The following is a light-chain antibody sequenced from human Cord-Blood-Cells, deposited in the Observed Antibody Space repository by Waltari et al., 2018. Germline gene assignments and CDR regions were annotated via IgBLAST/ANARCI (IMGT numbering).Light chain of an antibody. CDR2: AAS. J-gene: IGKJ4*01. V-gene: IGKV1-9*01. CDR3: QQLNSYPRT. CDR1: QGISSY. Sequence: IQLTQSPSSLSASVGDRVTITCRASQGISSYLAWYQQKPGKAPKLLSYAASNLQSAVPSRFGGRGAGTEFALTISSLQAEDFATYYGQQLNSYPRTFGGGTKVEIK.